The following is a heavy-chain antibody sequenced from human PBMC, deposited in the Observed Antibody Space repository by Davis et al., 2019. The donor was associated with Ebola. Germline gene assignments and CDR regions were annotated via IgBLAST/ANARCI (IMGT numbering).Heavy chain of an antibody. CDR2: IYYSGST. J-gene: IGHJ4*02. Sequence: PGGSLRLSCTVSGGSISSYYWSWIRQPPGKGLEWIGYIYYSGSTNYNPSLKSRVTISVDTSKNQFSLKLSSVTAADTAVYYCARNSGYAAPADWGQGTLVTVSS. CDR3: ARNSGYAAPAD. V-gene: IGHV4-59*08. CDR1: GGSISSYY. D-gene: IGHD5-12*01.